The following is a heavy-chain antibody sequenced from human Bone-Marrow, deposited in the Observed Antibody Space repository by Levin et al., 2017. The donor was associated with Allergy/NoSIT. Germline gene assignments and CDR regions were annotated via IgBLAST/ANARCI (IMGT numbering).Heavy chain of an antibody. CDR3: ASTAMVQIIDY. V-gene: IGHV3-30-3*01. Sequence: GGSLRLSCAASGFTFSSYAMHWVRQAPGKGLEWVAVISYDGSNKYYADSVKGRFTISRDNSKNTLYLQMNSLRAEDTAVYYCASTAMVQIIDYWGQGTLVTVSS. D-gene: IGHD5-18*01. CDR1: GFTFSSYA. CDR2: ISYDGSNK. J-gene: IGHJ4*02.